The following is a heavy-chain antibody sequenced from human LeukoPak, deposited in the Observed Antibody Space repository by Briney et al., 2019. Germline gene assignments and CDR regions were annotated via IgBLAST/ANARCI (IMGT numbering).Heavy chain of an antibody. CDR2: IIVSGAT. V-gene: IGHV3-23*01. Sequence: GGSLRLSCAASGFTFSSFSMTWVRQAPGKGLEWVSSIIVSGATYYPDSVKGRFTISRDSFRGMLFLQMDSLRVEDTAVYFCAKGSVGNADFASWGQGALVTVSS. J-gene: IGHJ4*02. CDR1: GFTFSSFS. CDR3: AKGSVGNADFAS. D-gene: IGHD6-25*01.